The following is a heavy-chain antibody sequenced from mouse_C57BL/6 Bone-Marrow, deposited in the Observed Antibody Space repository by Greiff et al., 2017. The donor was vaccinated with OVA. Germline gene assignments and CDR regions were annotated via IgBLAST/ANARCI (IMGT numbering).Heavy chain of an antibody. J-gene: IGHJ4*01. CDR3: ARGLYAMDY. V-gene: IGHV1-69*01. Sequence: QVQLQQPGAELVMPGASVKLSCKASGYTFTSYWMHWVKQRPGQGLEWIGEIDPSDSYTNYNQKFKGKSTLTVDKSSSTAYMQLSSLTSEDSAVDYCARGLYAMDYWGQGTSVTVSS. CDR2: IDPSDSYT. CDR1: GYTFTSYW.